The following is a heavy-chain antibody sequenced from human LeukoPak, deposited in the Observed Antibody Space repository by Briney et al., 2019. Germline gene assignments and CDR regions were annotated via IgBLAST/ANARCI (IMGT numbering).Heavy chain of an antibody. CDR3: ARWVYDRSGYYPDWYFDL. CDR1: GGSISGYY. Sequence: SETLSLTCAVSGGSISGYYWTWIRQPPGKRLEWVGYIYSSGSTNYNPSLQSRLTMSVDTSKNQFSLKLTSVTAADTAVYYCARWVYDRSGYYPDWYFDLWGRGTLVTVSS. V-gene: IGHV4-59*08. J-gene: IGHJ2*01. CDR2: IYSSGST. D-gene: IGHD3-22*01.